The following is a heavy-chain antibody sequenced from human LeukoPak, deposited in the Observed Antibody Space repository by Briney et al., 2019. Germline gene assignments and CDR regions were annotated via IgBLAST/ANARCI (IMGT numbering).Heavy chain of an antibody. CDR1: GFTFSSYS. CDR2: ISSSSSYI. D-gene: IGHD2-2*02. Sequence: GGSLRLSCAASGFTFSSYSMNWVRQAPGKGLEWVSSISSSSSYIYYADSVKGRFTISRDNAKNSLYLQMNSLRAEDTAVYYCARVLKYCSSTSCYTGPDAFDIWGQGTMVTVSS. V-gene: IGHV3-21*01. J-gene: IGHJ3*02. CDR3: ARVLKYCSSTSCYTGPDAFDI.